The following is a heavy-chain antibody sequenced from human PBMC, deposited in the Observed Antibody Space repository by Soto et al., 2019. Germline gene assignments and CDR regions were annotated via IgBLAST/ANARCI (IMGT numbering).Heavy chain of an antibody. D-gene: IGHD1-1*01. CDR3: ARGRYVYY. V-gene: IGHV1-18*01. CDR1: GYAFTTYG. Sequence: QVHLVQSGAEVKKPGASVKVSCKGSGYAFTTYGITWVRQAPGQGLEWMGWISAHNGNTNYAQKLQGRVTVTRDTSTSTAYMDLRSLRSDVTAVYYCARGRYVYYWGQGALVTVSS. CDR2: ISAHNGNT. J-gene: IGHJ4*02.